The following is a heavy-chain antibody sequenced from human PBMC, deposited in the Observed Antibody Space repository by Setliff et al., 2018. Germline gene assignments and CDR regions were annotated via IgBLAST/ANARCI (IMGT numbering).Heavy chain of an antibody. Sequence: SVKVSCKASGAPLSSLGISWVRQAPGQGLDWMGGIVPMFGTANYAQKFQGRLTITTVGSTSTAYLELNTLRSDDTAVYYCARERYFDYWGQGTLVTVSS. CDR2: IVPMFGTA. CDR3: ARERYFDY. CDR1: GAPLSSLG. J-gene: IGHJ4*02. V-gene: IGHV1-69*05.